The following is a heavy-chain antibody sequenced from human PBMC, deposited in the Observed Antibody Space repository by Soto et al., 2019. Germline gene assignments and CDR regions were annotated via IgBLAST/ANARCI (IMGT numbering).Heavy chain of an antibody. J-gene: IGHJ4*02. CDR3: AKAPKWELTPFDY. Sequence: PGGSLRLSCAASGFTFSSYAMSWVRQAPGKGLEWVSAISGSGGSTYYADSVKGRFTISKDNSNNTLYLQMNSLRAEDTAVYYCAKAPKWELTPFDYWGQGTLVTVSS. CDR1: GFTFSSYA. D-gene: IGHD1-26*01. V-gene: IGHV3-23*01. CDR2: ISGSGGST.